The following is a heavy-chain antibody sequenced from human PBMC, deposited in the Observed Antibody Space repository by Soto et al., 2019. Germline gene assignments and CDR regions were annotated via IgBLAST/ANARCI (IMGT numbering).Heavy chain of an antibody. CDR1: AFTFRNYA. CDR2: ISGGGLNT. D-gene: IGHD6-19*01. Sequence: EVQLLESGGDLGQPGGSLRLSCTASAFTFRNYAMTWVRQAPGKSLEWISSISGGGLNTHYADSVKGRFTVSRDDSKSTLYLQMANLTAGDTAVYYCAKGGRGWYPFDYWGQGTLVTVSS. CDR3: AKGGRGWYPFDY. J-gene: IGHJ4*02. V-gene: IGHV3-23*01.